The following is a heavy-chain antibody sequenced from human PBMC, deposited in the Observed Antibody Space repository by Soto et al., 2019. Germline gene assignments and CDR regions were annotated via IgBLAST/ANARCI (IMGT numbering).Heavy chain of an antibody. V-gene: IGHV1-69*08. CDR2: IIPILGIA. CDR1: GGTFSSYT. CDR3: ARDLLRGSGAASYYMDV. D-gene: IGHD3-10*01. Sequence: QVQLVQSGAEVKKPGSSVKVSCKASGGTFSSYTISWVRQAPGQGLEWMGRIIPILGIANYAQKFQGRVTITADKSTSTAYMELSSLRYQDTAVYYCARDLLRGSGAASYYMDVWGKGTTVTVSS. J-gene: IGHJ6*03.